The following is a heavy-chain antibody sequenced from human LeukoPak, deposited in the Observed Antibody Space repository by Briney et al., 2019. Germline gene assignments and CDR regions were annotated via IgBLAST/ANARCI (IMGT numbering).Heavy chain of an antibody. J-gene: IGHJ3*02. CDR2: IIPIFGTA. CDR1: GGTFSSYA. CDR3: ARDRGSSGLGAFDI. Sequence: ASVKVSCKASGGTFSSYAISWVRQAPGQGLEWMGGIIPIFGTANYAQKFQGRVTITADEATSTAYMELSSLRSEDTAVYYCARDRGSSGLGAFDIWGQGTMVTVSS. D-gene: IGHD3-22*01. V-gene: IGHV1-69*01.